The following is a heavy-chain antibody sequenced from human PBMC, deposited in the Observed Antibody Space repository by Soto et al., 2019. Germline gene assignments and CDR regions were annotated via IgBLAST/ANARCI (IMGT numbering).Heavy chain of an antibody. Sequence: GASVKVSCKASGYTFTSYGMHWVRQAPGQRLEWMGWINAGDGNTKYSQKFQGRVTITRDTSASTAYMELSSLRSEDTAVYYCARGDPRYYFDYWGQGTLVTVSS. CDR3: ARGDPRYYFDY. CDR1: GYTFTSYG. J-gene: IGHJ4*02. CDR2: INAGDGNT. V-gene: IGHV1-3*01.